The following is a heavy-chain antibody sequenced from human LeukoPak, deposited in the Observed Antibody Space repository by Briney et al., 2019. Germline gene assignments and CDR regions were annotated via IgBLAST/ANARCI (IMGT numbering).Heavy chain of an antibody. CDR2: IYSGGNT. V-gene: IGHV3-66*02. Sequence: GGSLRLSCAASEFTVSSGYMRWVRQAPGGGLGWVAIIYSGGNTFYADSVKGRFTISRDSSKNTLYLQMNSLRAEDTAVYYCAKALQGLDAFDIWGQGKMVTVSS. J-gene: IGHJ3*02. CDR1: EFTVSSGY. CDR3: AKALQGLDAFDI.